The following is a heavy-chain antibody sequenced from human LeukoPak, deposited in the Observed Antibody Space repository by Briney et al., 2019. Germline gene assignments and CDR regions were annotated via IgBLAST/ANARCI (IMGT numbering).Heavy chain of an antibody. D-gene: IGHD3-22*01. CDR3: AKDLPTLTPYYYDSSGYSLPDY. J-gene: IGHJ4*02. CDR2: ISGSGGRT. CDR1: GFTFSSYA. Sequence: GGSLRLSCAASGFTFSSYAMSWVRQAPGKGLEWVSAISGSGGRTYYADSVTGRFTISRDNSKNTLYLQMNSLRAEDTAVYYCAKDLPTLTPYYYDSSGYSLPDYWGQGTLVTVSS. V-gene: IGHV3-23*01.